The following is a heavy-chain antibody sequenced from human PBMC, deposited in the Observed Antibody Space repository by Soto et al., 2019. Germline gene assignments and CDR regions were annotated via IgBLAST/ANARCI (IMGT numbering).Heavy chain of an antibody. V-gene: IGHV4-59*01. CDR3: ARDRIAAAGYYYYYYGMDV. CDR1: GGSISSYY. Sequence: SETLSLTCTVSGGSISSYYRTWIRPPPEKGLEWIGYIYYSGSTNYNPSLKSRVTISVDTSKNQFSLKLSSVTAADTAVYYCARDRIAAAGYYYYYYGMDVWGQGTTVTVSS. D-gene: IGHD6-13*01. CDR2: IYYSGST. J-gene: IGHJ6*02.